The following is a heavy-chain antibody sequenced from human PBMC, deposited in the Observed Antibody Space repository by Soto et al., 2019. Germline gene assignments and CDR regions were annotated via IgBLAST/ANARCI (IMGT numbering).Heavy chain of an antibody. Sequence: PSETLSLTCTVSGGSISSGGYYWSWIRQHPGKGLEWIGYIYYSGSTYYNPSLKSRVTISVDTSKNQFSLKLSSVTAADTAVYYCARDLREVAARPGYFDYCGQGTLVTVSS. D-gene: IGHD6-6*01. CDR1: GGSISSGGYY. J-gene: IGHJ4*02. CDR2: IYYSGST. V-gene: IGHV4-31*03. CDR3: ARDLREVAARPGYFDY.